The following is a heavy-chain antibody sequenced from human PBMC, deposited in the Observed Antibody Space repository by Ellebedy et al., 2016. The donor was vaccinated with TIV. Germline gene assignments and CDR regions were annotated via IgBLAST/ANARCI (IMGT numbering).Heavy chain of an antibody. Sequence: MPSETLSLTCAVSGGSISSSNWWRWVRQPPGKGLKWIGEIYHTGNTNYNPSLKSPVTISVDKSKNQFSLKLSSVTAADTAVYYCARGISKGYYYYGMDVWGQGTTVTVSS. V-gene: IGHV4-4*02. J-gene: IGHJ6*02. CDR2: IYHTGNT. D-gene: IGHD1-14*01. CDR3: ARGISKGYYYYGMDV. CDR1: GGSISSSNW.